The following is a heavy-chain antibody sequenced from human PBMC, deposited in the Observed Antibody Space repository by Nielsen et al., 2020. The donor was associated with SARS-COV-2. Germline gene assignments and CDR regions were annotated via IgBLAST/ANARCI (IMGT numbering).Heavy chain of an antibody. J-gene: IGHJ3*02. Sequence: SETLSLTCAVSGGSISSGGYSWSWIRQPPGKGLEWIGYIYHSGRTYYNPSLKSRVTISVDRSKNQFSLKLSSVTAADTAVYYCARGVRITLGGADDAFDIWGQGTMVTVSS. V-gene: IGHV4-30-2*01. D-gene: IGHD3-16*01. CDR2: IYHSGRT. CDR3: ARGVRITLGGADDAFDI. CDR1: GGSISSGGYS.